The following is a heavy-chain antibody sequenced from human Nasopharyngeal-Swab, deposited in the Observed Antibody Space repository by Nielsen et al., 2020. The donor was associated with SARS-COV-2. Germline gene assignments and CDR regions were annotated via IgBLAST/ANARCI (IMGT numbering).Heavy chain of an antibody. CDR2: MNPNSGNT. CDR1: GYTVTSYD. D-gene: IGHD3-9*01. V-gene: IGHV1-8*01. J-gene: IGHJ6*02. Sequence: ASVKVSCKASGYTVTSYDINWVRQATGQGLEWMGWMNPNSGNTGYAQKFQGRVTMTRNTSISTAYMELSSLRSEDTAVYYCARGTTVRYFDWLFADYGMDVWGQGTTVTVSS. CDR3: ARGTTVRYFDWLFADYGMDV.